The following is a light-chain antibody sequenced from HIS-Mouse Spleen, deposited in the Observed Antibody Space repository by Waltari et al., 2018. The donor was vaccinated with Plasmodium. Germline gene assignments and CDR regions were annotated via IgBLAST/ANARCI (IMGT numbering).Light chain of an antibody. V-gene: IGLV3-25*03. J-gene: IGLJ1*01. CDR2: KDS. Sequence: SYELTQPPSVSVSPGQTARITCSGDALPKHYAYWYQQKPGQAPVLVIYKDSERPSGIPEGFSGSSSGTTVTLTISGVQAEDEADYYCQSADSSGTYVFGTGTKVTVL. CDR3: QSADSSGTYV. CDR1: ALPKHY.